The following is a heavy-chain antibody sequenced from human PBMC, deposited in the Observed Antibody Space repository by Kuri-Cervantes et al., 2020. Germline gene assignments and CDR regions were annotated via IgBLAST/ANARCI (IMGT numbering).Heavy chain of an antibody. CDR2: LNPSGGST. J-gene: IGHJ2*01. V-gene: IGHV1-46*01. D-gene: IGHD3-10*01. CDR1: GYIFSDYY. CDR3: ARGSDRTWYFDL. Sequence: GESLKISCKASGYIFSDYYMHWLRQAPGQGLEWMGILNPSGGSTSYAQKFQGRVTMTRDTATSTVYMELSRLRSDDTAVYYCARGSDRTWYFDLWGRGTLVTVSS.